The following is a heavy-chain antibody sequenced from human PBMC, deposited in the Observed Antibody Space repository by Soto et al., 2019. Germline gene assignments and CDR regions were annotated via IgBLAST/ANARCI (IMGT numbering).Heavy chain of an antibody. CDR3: TKYRRTDAEGYSFDY. CDR2: IHYSGST. D-gene: IGHD2-15*01. J-gene: IGHJ4*02. CDR1: GGSISGSY. V-gene: IGHV4-59*01. Sequence: PSETLFLTCTFSGGSISGSYWSCIWHSPGKVLEWVGYIHYSGSTNYNPSLKSRVTMSVDSAKNQFSLQLSSVTAADTAVYFCTKYRRTDAEGYSFDYWGQGALVTVSS.